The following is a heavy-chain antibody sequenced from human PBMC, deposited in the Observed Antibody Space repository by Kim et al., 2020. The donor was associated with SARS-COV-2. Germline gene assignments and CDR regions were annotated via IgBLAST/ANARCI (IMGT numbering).Heavy chain of an antibody. J-gene: IGHJ4*02. CDR3: ARDARWIQLWLITDY. V-gene: IGHV3-11*04. D-gene: IGHD5-18*01. Sequence: DSVKGRFTTSRDNAKNSLYLQMNRLRAEDTAVYYCARDARWIQLWLITDYWGQGTLVTVSS.